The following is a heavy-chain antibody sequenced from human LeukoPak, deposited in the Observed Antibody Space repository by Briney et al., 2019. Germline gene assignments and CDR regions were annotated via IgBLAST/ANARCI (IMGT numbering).Heavy chain of an antibody. CDR1: GLTFSTYR. CDR2: ISFSSSTI. CDR3: AREASRGTSSNSYYFDS. V-gene: IGHV3-48*01. Sequence: GGSLRLSCAAAGLTFSTYRMNWVRQAPGKGLEWVSYISFSSSTIYSADSVKGRFTISRDNGKNLLYLQMNSLRAEDTAVYYCAREASRGTSSNSYYFDSWGQGTLVTVSS. D-gene: IGHD6-6*01. J-gene: IGHJ4*02.